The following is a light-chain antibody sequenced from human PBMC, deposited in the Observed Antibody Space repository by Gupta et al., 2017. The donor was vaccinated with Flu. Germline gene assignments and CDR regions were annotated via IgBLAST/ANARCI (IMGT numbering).Light chain of an antibody. V-gene: IGKV3-11*01. CDR1: QSVSTY. CDR2: DAS. CDR3: QQRVNWPRT. Sequence: EIVLTQSPATLSLSPGERATLSCRASQSVSTYLAWYQHIPGQAPRLLIYDASTRATGIPARFSGSGSGTDFTLTISSLEPEDFAVYYCQQRVNWPRTFGEGTRVEIK. J-gene: IGKJ4*01.